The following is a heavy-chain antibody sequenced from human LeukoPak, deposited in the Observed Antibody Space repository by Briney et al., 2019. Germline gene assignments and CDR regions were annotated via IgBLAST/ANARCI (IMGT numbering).Heavy chain of an antibody. CDR3: ARVLAVGATTHFDY. D-gene: IGHD1-26*01. CDR2: ISSSSSTI. J-gene: IGHJ4*02. CDR1: GFTFSSYS. V-gene: IGHV3-48*01. Sequence: GGSLRLSCAASGFTFSSYSMNWVRQAPGKGLEWVSYISSSSSTIYYADSVKGRFTISRDNVKNSLYLQMNSLRAEDTAVYYCARVLAVGATTHFDYWGQGTLVTVSS.